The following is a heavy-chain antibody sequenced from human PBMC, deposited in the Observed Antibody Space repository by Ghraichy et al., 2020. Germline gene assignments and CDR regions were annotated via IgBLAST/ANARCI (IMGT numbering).Heavy chain of an antibody. CDR1: GFTFSSYA. V-gene: IGHV3-23*01. CDR3: AREGFYFDY. Sequence: GESLNISCAASGFTFSSYAMSWVRQAPGKGLEWVSAISRSGTTYYADSVKGRFTISRDNAKNSLYLQMNSLRAEDTAVYYCAREGFYFDYWGQGTLVTVSS. J-gene: IGHJ4*02. CDR2: ISRSGTT.